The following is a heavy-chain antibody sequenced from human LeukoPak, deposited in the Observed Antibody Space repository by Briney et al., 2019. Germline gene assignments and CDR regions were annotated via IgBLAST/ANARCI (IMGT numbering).Heavy chain of an antibody. CDR2: IYTSGST. CDR1: GGSISSFY. CDR3: ATTMVRGASYYYGMDV. D-gene: IGHD3-10*01. J-gene: IGHJ6*02. V-gene: IGHV4-4*07. Sequence: PSETLSLTCTVSGGSISSFYWSWLRPPAGKGLEWLGRIYTSGSTNYNPPLKSRVTMSVDTSKNQFSLKLSSVTAADTAVYYCATTMVRGASYYYGMDVWGQGTTVTVSS.